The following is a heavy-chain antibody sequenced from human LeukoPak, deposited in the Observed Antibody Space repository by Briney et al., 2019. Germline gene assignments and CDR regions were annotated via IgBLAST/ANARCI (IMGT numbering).Heavy chain of an antibody. V-gene: IGHV3-49*04. CDR2: IRSRAYGGTT. CDR1: GFNFGDYA. D-gene: IGHD3-22*01. J-gene: IGHJ4*02. CDR3: VVVYDSSGYYRTYSIGPDY. Sequence: PGGSLRLSCTPSGFNFGDYAMSWVRQAPGKGLEWVGFIRSRAYGGTTEYAASVKGRFTISRDDSKSIAYLQMNTLKTEDTAVYYCVVVYDSSGYYRTYSIGPDYWGQGTLVTVSS.